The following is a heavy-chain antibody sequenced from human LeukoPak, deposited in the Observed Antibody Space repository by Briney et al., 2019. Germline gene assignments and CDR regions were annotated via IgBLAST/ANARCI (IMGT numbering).Heavy chain of an antibody. Sequence: GGSLRLSCAASGFAFSSYAMSCVRQAPGKGLEWVSAISGSGGSTYYADSVKGRFTISRDNSKNTLYLQMNSLRAEDTAVYYCAELGITMIGGVWGKGTTVTISS. V-gene: IGHV3-23*01. J-gene: IGHJ6*04. D-gene: IGHD3-10*02. CDR2: ISGSGGST. CDR1: GFAFSSYA. CDR3: AELGITMIGGV.